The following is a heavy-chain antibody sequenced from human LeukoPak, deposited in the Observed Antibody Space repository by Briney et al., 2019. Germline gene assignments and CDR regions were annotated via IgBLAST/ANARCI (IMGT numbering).Heavy chain of an antibody. CDR1: GFSFSSFA. J-gene: IGHJ4*02. D-gene: IGHD3-16*02. CDR2: INGRGDGP. Sequence: GGSLRLSCAASGFSFSSFAMTWVRHSPGKGLEWGSSINGRGDGPFYADSVKGRFTISRDNSKNTGDLQLNSLRDGDTALYYCAKDSPLSQSRHPYYLNYWGLGTLVTVSS. CDR3: AKDSPLSQSRHPYYLNY. V-gene: IGHV3-23*01.